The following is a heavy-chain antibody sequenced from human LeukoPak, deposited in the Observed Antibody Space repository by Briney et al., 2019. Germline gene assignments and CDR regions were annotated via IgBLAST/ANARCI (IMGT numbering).Heavy chain of an antibody. J-gene: IGHJ4*02. CDR3: AREIDGITMVQDY. Sequence: PGGSLRLSCAVSGFTFVSHAMNWVRQAPGKGLEWISFINHGGSIVYYADSVKGRFTISRDNAKNSLYLQMNSLRAEDTAVYYCAREIDGITMVQDYWGQGTLVTVSS. V-gene: IGHV3-48*04. CDR1: GFTFVSHA. CDR2: INHGGSIV. D-gene: IGHD3-10*01.